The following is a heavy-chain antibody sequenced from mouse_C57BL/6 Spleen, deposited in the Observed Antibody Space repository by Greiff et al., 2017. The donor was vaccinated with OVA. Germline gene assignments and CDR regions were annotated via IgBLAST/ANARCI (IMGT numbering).Heavy chain of an antibody. CDR1: GYTFTSYW. J-gene: IGHJ2*01. V-gene: IGHV1-55*01. Sequence: VQLQQPGAELVKPGASVKMSCKASGYTFTSYWITWVKQRPGQGLEWIGDIYPGSGSTNYHEKFKSKAILTVDTSSSTAYMQLSSLTSEDSAVYYSARNGSYVGYFDYWGQGTTLTVSS. CDR3: ARNGSYVGYFDY. CDR2: IYPGSGST. D-gene: IGHD2-3*01.